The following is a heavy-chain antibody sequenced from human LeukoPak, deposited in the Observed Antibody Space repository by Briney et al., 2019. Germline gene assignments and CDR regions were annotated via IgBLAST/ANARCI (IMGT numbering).Heavy chain of an antibody. CDR2: INPNSGGT. CDR3: ARGRQLVLQNWFDP. Sequence: GASVKVSCKASGYTFTGYYMHWVRQAPGQGLEWKGWINPNSGGTNYARKFQGRVTMTRDTSISTAYMELSRLRSDDTAVYYCARGRQLVLQNWFDPWGQGTLVTVSS. D-gene: IGHD6-13*01. CDR1: GYTFTGYY. J-gene: IGHJ5*02. V-gene: IGHV1-2*02.